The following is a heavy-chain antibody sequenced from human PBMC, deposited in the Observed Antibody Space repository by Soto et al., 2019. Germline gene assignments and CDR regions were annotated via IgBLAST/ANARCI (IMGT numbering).Heavy chain of an antibody. D-gene: IGHD2-15*01. Sequence: GGSLRLSCAASGFTFSSYAMSWVRQAPGKRLEWVSAISGSGGSTYYADSVKGRFTISRDNSKNTLYLQMNSLRAEDTAVYYCAKDRIVVVVAATPSAFDIWGQGTMVTVSS. CDR1: GFTFSSYA. J-gene: IGHJ3*02. V-gene: IGHV3-23*01. CDR2: ISGSGGST. CDR3: AKDRIVVVVAATPSAFDI.